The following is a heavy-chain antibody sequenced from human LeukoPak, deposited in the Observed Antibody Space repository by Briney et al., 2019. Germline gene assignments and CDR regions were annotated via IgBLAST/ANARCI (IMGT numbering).Heavy chain of an antibody. CDR2: IWYDGSNK. D-gene: IGHD3-22*01. J-gene: IGHJ4*02. CDR1: GFTFSSYG. CDR3: ARGSLGDSSGYWHYFDY. Sequence: GGSLRLSCAASGFTFSSYGMHWVRQAPGKGLEWVAVIWYDGSNKYYADSVKGRFTISRDNSKNTLYLQMNSLRAEDTAVYYCARGSLGDSSGYWHYFDYWGQGTLVTVSS. V-gene: IGHV3-33*01.